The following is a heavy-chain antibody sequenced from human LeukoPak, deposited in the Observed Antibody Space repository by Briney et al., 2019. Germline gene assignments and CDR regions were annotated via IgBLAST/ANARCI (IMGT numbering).Heavy chain of an antibody. CDR3: TSGGPDGSDY. J-gene: IGHJ4*02. V-gene: IGHV1-2*02. CDR2: IHPNSGDT. CDR1: GYTFSDYF. Sequence: ASVKVSCKASGYTFSDYFLHWLRQAPGQGLEWMGWIHPNSGDTHYAQKFQGRVTVTRDTSITTTYMELSRLRSDDTAVYYCTSGGPDGSDYWGQGTLVTVSS. D-gene: IGHD2-15*01.